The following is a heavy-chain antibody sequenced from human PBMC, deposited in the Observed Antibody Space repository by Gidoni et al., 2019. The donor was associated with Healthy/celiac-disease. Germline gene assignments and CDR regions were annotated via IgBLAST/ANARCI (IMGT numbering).Heavy chain of an antibody. Sequence: QVQLVQYGAEVKKPGPSVEVSCKASGGTFSSYDISWVRQAPGQGLEWMGGIIPIFGTANYAQKFQGRVTITADESTGTAYMELSSLRSEDTAVYYCAIHYYGSGSYLSRPYYFDYWGQGTLVTVSS. CDR3: AIHYYGSGSYLSRPYYFDY. CDR1: GGTFSSYD. V-gene: IGHV1-69*01. D-gene: IGHD3-10*01. J-gene: IGHJ4*02. CDR2: IIPIFGTA.